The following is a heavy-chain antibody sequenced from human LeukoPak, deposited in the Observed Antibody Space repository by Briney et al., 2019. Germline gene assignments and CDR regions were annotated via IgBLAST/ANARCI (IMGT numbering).Heavy chain of an antibody. V-gene: IGHV1-46*03. CDR2: INPSGGST. CDR3: ARAHLYCTNGVCLEYFQH. Sequence: ASVKVSCKASGYTFTSYYMHWVRQAPGQGLEWMGIINPSGGSTSYAQKFQGRVTMTRDTSTSTAYMELSSLRSEDTAVYYCARAHLYCTNGVCLEYFQHWGQGTLVTVSS. CDR1: GYTFTSYY. J-gene: IGHJ1*01. D-gene: IGHD2-8*01.